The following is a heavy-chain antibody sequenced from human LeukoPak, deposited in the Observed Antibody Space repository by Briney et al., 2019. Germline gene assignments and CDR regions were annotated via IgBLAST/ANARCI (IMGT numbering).Heavy chain of an antibody. V-gene: IGHV3-33*01. D-gene: IGHD6-19*01. Sequence: PGGSLRLSCAASGFTFSSYGMHWVRQAPGKGLEWVAVIWYDGSNKYYADSVKGRFTISRDNSKNTLYLQMNSLRAEDTAVYYCARSIFAWAVAGPGAYWGQGTLVTVSS. CDR2: IWYDGSNK. CDR1: GFTFSSYG. J-gene: IGHJ4*02. CDR3: ARSIFAWAVAGPGAY.